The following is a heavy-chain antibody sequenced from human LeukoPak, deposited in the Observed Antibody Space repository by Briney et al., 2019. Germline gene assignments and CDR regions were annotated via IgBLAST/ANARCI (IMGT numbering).Heavy chain of an antibody. V-gene: IGHV4-30-2*01. CDR3: ARMFDVLRTGVVIGGFDY. D-gene: IGHD4-23*01. J-gene: IGHJ4*02. CDR1: GGSISSGGYS. CDR2: IYHSGST. Sequence: SETLSLTCTVSGGSISSGGYSWSWIRQTPGKGLEWIGYIYHSGSTYYNPSLKSRVTISVDRSKNQFSLKLSSVTAADTAVYYCARMFDVLRTGVVIGGFDYWGQGTLVTVSS.